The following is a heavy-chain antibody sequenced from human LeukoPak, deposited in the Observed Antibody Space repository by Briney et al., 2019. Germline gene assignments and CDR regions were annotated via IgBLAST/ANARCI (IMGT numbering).Heavy chain of an antibody. CDR1: GGTFSSYA. V-gene: IGHV1-69*05. CDR2: IIPIFGTA. D-gene: IGHD6-13*01. J-gene: IGHJ4*02. CDR3: ARSIPGYSSSWYGPFDY. Sequence: SVKVSCKASGGTFSSYAISWGRQAPEQGLEWMGGIIPIFGTANYAQKFQGRVTITTDKSTSTAYMELSSLRSEDTAVYYCARSIPGYSSSWYGPFDYWGQGTLVTVSS.